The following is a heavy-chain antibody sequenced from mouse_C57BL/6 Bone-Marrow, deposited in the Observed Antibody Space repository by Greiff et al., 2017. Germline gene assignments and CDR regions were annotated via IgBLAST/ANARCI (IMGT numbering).Heavy chain of an antibody. CDR3: ATTAQARLDY. CDR2: IYPRSGNT. V-gene: IGHV1-81*01. CDR1: GYTFTSYG. J-gene: IGHJ3*01. D-gene: IGHD3-2*02. Sequence: VQVVESGAELARPGASVKLSCKVSGYTFTSYGISWVKQRTGQGLEWIGEIYPRSGNTYYNEKFKGKATLTADKSSSTAYMELRSLTSEDSAVYFCATTAQARLDYWGQGTLVTVSA.